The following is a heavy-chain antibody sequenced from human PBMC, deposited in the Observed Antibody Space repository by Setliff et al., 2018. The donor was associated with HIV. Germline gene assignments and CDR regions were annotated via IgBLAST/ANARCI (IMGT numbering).Heavy chain of an antibody. D-gene: IGHD2-21*01. CDR3: SRGSLQLWGVFDY. CDR1: GGSVSRGTYY. CDR2: SYYTGST. V-gene: IGHV4-61*01. Sequence: TLSLTCTVSGGSVSRGTYYWSWIRQSPGKGLEWIGYSYYTGSTNYNPSLKSRVTISVDTSKNQFSLKLTSVTAADTAIYYCSRGSLQLWGVFDYWGQGTLVTVSS. J-gene: IGHJ4*02.